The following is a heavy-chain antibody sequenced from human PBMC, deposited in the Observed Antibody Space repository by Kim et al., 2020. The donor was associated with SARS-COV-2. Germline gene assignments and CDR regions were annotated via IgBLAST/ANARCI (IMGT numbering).Heavy chain of an antibody. D-gene: IGHD3-10*01. J-gene: IGHJ4*02. CDR1: GYTFTDYY. Sequence: ASAKVSCKASGYTFTDYYLYWVRQAPGQGLEWMGWINPNRGDTHYAQNFQGRVTVTRDTSISTVYMEVSNLKSDDTAVYYCATGSRFFDFWGQGTPGTVS. CDR2: INPNRGDT. V-gene: IGHV1-2*02. CDR3: ATGSRFFDF.